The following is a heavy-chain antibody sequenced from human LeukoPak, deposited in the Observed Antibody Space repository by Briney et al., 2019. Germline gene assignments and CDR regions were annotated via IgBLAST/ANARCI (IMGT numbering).Heavy chain of an antibody. V-gene: IGHV1-69*04. CDR1: GGTFSSYA. J-gene: IGHJ6*02. CDR2: IIPILGIA. CDR3: ARERGKYCSGGSCYSPLYYYYGMDV. Sequence: GASVKVSCKASGGTFSSYAISWVRQAPGQGLEWMGRIIPILGIANYAQKFQGRVTITADKSTSTAYMELSSLRSEDTAVYYCARERGKYCSGGSCYSPLYYYYGMDVWGQGTTVTVSS. D-gene: IGHD2-15*01.